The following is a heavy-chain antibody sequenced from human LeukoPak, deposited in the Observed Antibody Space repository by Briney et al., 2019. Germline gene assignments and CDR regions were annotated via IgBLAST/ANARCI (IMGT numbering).Heavy chain of an antibody. J-gene: IGHJ6*03. D-gene: IGHD1-26*01. CDR2: IRSTANGYAP. CDR1: GFTFSGSA. Sequence: PGGSLRLSYAASGFTFSGSALHWVRQASGKGLEWVGWIRSTANGYAPAYAASVKGRFTISRDDSKNTAYLQMDSLKTEDTAVYYCARGGGYYYYYYMDVWGKGTTVTVSS. CDR3: ARGGGYYYYYYMDV. V-gene: IGHV3-73*01.